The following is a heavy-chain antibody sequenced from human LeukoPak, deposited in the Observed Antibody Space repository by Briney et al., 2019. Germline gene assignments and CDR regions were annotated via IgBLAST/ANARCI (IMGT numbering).Heavy chain of an antibody. CDR2: ISSSGSTI. D-gene: IGHD1-7*01. Sequence: GGSLRLSCAASGFTFSDYYMSWIRQAPGKGLEWVSYISSSGSTIYYADSVKGRFTISRDNAKNSLYLQMNSLRAEDTAVYYCATDLSNYALDYWGQGTLVTVSS. V-gene: IGHV3-11*01. CDR3: ATDLSNYALDY. J-gene: IGHJ4*02. CDR1: GFTFSDYY.